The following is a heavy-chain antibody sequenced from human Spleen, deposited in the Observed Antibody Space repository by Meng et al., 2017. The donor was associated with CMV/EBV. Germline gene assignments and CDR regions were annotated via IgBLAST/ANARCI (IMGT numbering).Heavy chain of an antibody. V-gene: IGHV2-5*01. CDR1: FSLGTSGVG. D-gene: IGHD4/OR15-4a*01. J-gene: IGHJ4*02. CDR3: AHKLFLMVAGAEGFDS. Sequence: FSLGTSGVGVAWIRQPPGKALEWLGIIYWNDDKRYSPSLKTRLNINKDTSKNQVVLTMTEVDPEDTATYYWAHKLFLMVAGAEGFDSWGQGSLVTVSS. CDR2: IYWNDDK.